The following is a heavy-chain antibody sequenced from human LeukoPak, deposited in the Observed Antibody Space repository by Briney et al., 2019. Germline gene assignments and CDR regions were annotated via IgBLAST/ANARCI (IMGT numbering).Heavy chain of an antibody. CDR1: GFTFSSDE. V-gene: IGHV3-48*03. CDR3: ARDKAPYCSGGSCYSHYYYMDV. J-gene: IGHJ6*03. CDR2: ISSSGSTK. D-gene: IGHD2-15*01. Sequence: GGSLRLSCAASGFTFSSDEMNWVRQAPGRGLEWVSYISSSGSTKYYADSVKGRFTISRDNAKNSLYLQMNSLRAEDTAVYYCARDKAPYCSGGSCYSHYYYMDVWGKGTTVTVSS.